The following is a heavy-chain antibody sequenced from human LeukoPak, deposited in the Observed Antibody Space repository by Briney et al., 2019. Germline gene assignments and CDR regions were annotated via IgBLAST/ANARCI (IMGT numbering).Heavy chain of an antibody. CDR1: GFNFDDYA. D-gene: IGHD6-19*01. J-gene: IGHJ5*02. CDR2: ISWNSGSI. Sequence: PGGSLRLSCAASGFNFDDYAKHWARQAPGKGLECAPGISWNSGSIGYADSVKGRFTISRDNAKNSLYLQMNSLRAEDTALYYCAKDVGIAVAGGWFDPWGQGTLVTVSS. CDR3: AKDVGIAVAGGWFDP. V-gene: IGHV3-9*01.